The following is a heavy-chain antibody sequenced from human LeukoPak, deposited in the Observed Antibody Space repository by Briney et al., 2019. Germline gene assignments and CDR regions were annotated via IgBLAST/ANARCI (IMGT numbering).Heavy chain of an antibody. Sequence: GASVKVSCKASGYTFTNYYMHWVRQAPGQGLEWMGLSNPTGSSTNYAQKFWGRVTMTRDTSTTTVYMELSSLRSEDTAVYYCAREESGGYFDYWGQGTLVTVSS. V-gene: IGHV1-46*01. D-gene: IGHD2-8*02. CDR3: AREESGGYFDY. CDR1: GYTFTNYY. J-gene: IGHJ4*02. CDR2: SNPTGSST.